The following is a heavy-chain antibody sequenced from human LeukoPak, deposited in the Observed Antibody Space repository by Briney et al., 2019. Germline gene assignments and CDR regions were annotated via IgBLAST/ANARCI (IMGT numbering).Heavy chain of an antibody. CDR1: GYTFTSYY. V-gene: IGHV1-46*01. CDR3: ARAYPPYYYGSGSYYSYWYFDL. CDR2: INPSGGST. Sequence: ASVKVSCKASGYTFTSYYMHWVRQAPRQGLEWMGIINPSGGSTSYAQKFQGRVTMTRDTSTSTVYMELSSLRSEDTAVYYCARAYPPYYYGSGSYYSYWYFDLWGRGTLVTVSS. J-gene: IGHJ2*01. D-gene: IGHD3-10*01.